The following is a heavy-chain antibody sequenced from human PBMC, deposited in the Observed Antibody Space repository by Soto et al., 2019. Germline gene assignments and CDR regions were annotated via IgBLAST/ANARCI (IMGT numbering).Heavy chain of an antibody. D-gene: IGHD6-19*01. CDR3: AKAQWLLGADYFDP. V-gene: IGHV3-23*01. CDR1: GFIFSAYA. J-gene: IGHJ4*02. CDR2: ISDTIGAT. Sequence: EVKLLESGGGLVQPGGSLKLSCAASGFIFSAYAMSWVRQAPGKGLEWVSTISDTIGATDYADSVKGRFTISRDISRNTLYLEMNNLRAEDTAMYYCAKAQWLLGADYFDPWGQGALVTVSS.